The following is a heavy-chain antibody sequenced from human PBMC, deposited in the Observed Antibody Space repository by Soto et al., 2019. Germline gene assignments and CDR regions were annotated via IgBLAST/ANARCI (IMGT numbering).Heavy chain of an antibody. V-gene: IGHV4-30-2*01. CDR2: IYHSGST. CDR3: ARAARLLYFDWLDTVLYTNNWFDP. CDR1: GGSISSGGYS. Sequence: SSETLSLTCAVSGGSISSGGYSWSWIRQPPGKGLEWIGYIYHSGSTYYNPSLKSRVTISVDRSKNQFSLKLSSVTAADTAVYYCARAARLLYFDWLDTVLYTNNWFDPWGQGTLVTVSS. D-gene: IGHD3-9*01. J-gene: IGHJ5*02.